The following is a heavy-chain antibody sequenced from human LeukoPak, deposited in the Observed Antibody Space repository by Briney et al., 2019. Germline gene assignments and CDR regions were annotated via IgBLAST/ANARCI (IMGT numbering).Heavy chain of an antibody. CDR2: ISYDGSNK. D-gene: IGHD3-10*01. CDR1: GFTFSSYA. CDR3: ARDRGAFDI. Sequence: GGSLRLSCAASGFTFSSYAMHCVRQAPGKGLEWLAVISYDGSNKYYADSVKGRFTISRDNSKNTLYLQMNSLRAEDTAVYYCARDRGAFDIWGQGTMVTVSS. V-gene: IGHV3-30*01. J-gene: IGHJ3*02.